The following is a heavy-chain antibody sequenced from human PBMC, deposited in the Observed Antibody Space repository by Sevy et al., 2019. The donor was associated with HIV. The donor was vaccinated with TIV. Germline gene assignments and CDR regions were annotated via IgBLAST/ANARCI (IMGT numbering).Heavy chain of an antibody. D-gene: IGHD3-10*01. CDR3: VRGASYYASGALYFDY. J-gene: IGHJ4*02. CDR2: GHYDGRT. V-gene: IGHV4-38-2*02. CDR1: GYFISSSYY. Sequence: SETLSLICTVSGYFISSSYYWGWIRQPPGKGLEYIGTGHYDGRTYYNPSLMSRVTVSLDTSNNQFSLKVTSVTAADTDAYFCVRGASYYASGALYFDYWGQGTLVTVSS.